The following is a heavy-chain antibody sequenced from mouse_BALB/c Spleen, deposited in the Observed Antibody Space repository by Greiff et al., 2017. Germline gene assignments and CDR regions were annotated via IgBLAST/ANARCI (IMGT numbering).Heavy chain of an antibody. V-gene: IGHV2-9-2*01. J-gene: IGHJ1*01. Sequence: VKLVESGPGLVAPSQSLSITCTVSGFSLTSYDISWIRQPPGKGLEWLGVIWTGGGTNYNSAFMSRLSISKDNSKSQVFLKMNSLQTDDTAIYYCVRDRYGSSYGYFDVWGAGTTVTVSS. CDR3: VRDRYGSSYGYFDV. CDR2: IWTGGGT. CDR1: GFSLTSYD. D-gene: IGHD1-1*01.